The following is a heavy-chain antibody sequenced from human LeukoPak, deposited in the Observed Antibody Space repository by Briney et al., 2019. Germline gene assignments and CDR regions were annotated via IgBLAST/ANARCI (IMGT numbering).Heavy chain of an antibody. CDR2: VYYSGGT. D-gene: IGHD6-19*01. V-gene: IGHV4-59*01. CDR1: GGSISSYY. J-gene: IGHJ4*02. CDR3: ARGSGWYFY. Sequence: PSETLSLTCTVSGGSISSYYWSWVRQPPEKGLEWIGYVYYSGGTNYNPSLKSRVTISVDTSKNQFSLKLSSVTAADTAVYYCARGSGWYFYWGQGSLVTVSS.